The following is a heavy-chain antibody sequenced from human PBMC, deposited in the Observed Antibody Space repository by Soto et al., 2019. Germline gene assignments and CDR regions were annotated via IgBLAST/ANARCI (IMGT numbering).Heavy chain of an antibody. V-gene: IGHV4-39*07. CDR3: ARGLRGRRESSCWYWFDP. J-gene: IGHJ5*02. CDR2: IYYRGST. D-gene: IGHD6-19*01. CDR1: GGSISSSSYY. Sequence: SETLSLTCTVSGGSISSSSYYWGWIRQPPGKGLEWIGSIYYRGSTYYNPSLKSRVTISVDTSKNQFSLKLSSLTAADTAVYYCARGLRGRRESSCWYWFDPWGQGTLVTVSS.